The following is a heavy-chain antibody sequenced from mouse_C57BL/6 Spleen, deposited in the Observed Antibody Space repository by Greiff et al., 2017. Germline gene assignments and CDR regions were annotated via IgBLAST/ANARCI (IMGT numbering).Heavy chain of an antibody. V-gene: IGHV1-15*01. Sequence: QVQLQQSGAELVRPGASVTLSCKASGYTFTDYEMHWVKQTPVHGLEWIGAIDPETGGTAYNQKFKGKAILTADKSSSTAYMELRSLTSEDSAVYYCTRSRGSSLAWFAYCGQGTLVTVSA. CDR3: TRSRGSSLAWFAY. CDR2: IDPETGGT. CDR1: GYTFTDYE. J-gene: IGHJ3*01. D-gene: IGHD1-1*01.